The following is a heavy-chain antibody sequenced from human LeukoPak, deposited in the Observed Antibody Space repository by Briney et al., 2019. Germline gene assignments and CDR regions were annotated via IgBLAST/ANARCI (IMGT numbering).Heavy chain of an antibody. Sequence: GGSLRLSCAASGFTFSSYGMNWVRQAPGTGLEWVSYVSPSSSSIYYADSLKGRFTISRDNAKNSLYLQMNSVRAEDTAVYYCAREHTPYGSGCTAAYWLQGSLVTVSS. J-gene: IGHJ4*02. CDR1: GFTFSSYG. V-gene: IGHV3-48*01. D-gene: IGHD6-19*01. CDR3: AREHTPYGSGCTAAY. CDR2: VSPSSSSI.